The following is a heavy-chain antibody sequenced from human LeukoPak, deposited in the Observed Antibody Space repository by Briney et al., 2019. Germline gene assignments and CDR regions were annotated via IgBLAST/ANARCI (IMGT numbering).Heavy chain of an antibody. V-gene: IGHV3-7*05. J-gene: IGHJ4*02. Sequence: GGSLRLSCAASGFSFSSFWTTWVRQAPGKGLEWVANIKYDGSDKDYVDPVKGRFTISRDNAKNSLYLQMSSLRAEDTAVYYCARDFDWGQGTLVTVSS. CDR1: GFSFSSFW. CDR3: ARDFD. CDR2: IKYDGSDK.